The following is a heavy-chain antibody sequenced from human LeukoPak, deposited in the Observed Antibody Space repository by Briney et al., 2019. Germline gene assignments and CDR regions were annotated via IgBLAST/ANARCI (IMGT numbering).Heavy chain of an antibody. CDR2: IYYSGST. J-gene: IGHJ4*02. D-gene: IGHD4-17*01. V-gene: IGHV4-39*01. CDR1: GGSISSSSYY. Sequence: SETLSLTCTVSGGSISSSSYYWGWIRQPPGKGLEWIGSIYYSGSTYYNPSLKSRVTISVDTSKNQFSLKLSSVTAADTAVYYCARRPGAYDPYYFDYWGQGTLVTVSS. CDR3: ARRPGAYDPYYFDY.